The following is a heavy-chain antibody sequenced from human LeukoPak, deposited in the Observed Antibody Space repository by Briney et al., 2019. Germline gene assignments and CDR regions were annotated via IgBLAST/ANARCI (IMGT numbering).Heavy chain of an antibody. D-gene: IGHD2-21*02. CDR2: MYPGDSDT. J-gene: IGHJ3*02. V-gene: IGHV5-51*01. CDR3: AKVHCGGDCIPDAFDI. CDR1: GYSLTSYW. Sequence: GESLKISCKGAGYSLTSYWIGWVRQMPGKGLEWMGIMYPGDSDTRYSPSFQGQVTISADKSISTAYLQWSSLKASDTAMYYCAKVHCGGDCIPDAFDIWGQGTMVTVSS.